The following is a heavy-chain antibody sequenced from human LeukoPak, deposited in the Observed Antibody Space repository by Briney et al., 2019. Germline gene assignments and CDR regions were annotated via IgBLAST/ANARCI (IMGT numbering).Heavy chain of an antibody. CDR1: GGSIGSGSYY. J-gene: IGHJ4*02. CDR3: ATPMPAAFGGDY. V-gene: IGHV4-61*02. Sequence: SETLSLTCTVSGGSIGSGSYYWSWIRQPAGKGLEWIGRIYTSGSTNYNPSLKSRVTISVDTSKNQFSLKLSSVTAADTAVYYCATPMPAAFGGDYWGQGTLVTVSS. D-gene: IGHD3-16*01. CDR2: IYTSGST.